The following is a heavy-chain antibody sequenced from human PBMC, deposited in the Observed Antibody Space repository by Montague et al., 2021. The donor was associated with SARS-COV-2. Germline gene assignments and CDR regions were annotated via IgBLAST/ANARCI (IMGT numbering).Heavy chain of an antibody. Sequence: SETPSLTCTVSGGSINSSYCSRIRQPPGKGLEWNGYIYYSGSTNYNPSLKSRVTISVDTSKNQFSLKLSSVTVADTAVYYCARVPRNYDFWRGFYDAFDIWGQGTMVTVSS. CDR1: GGSINSSY. D-gene: IGHD3-3*01. J-gene: IGHJ3*02. CDR2: IYYSGST. V-gene: IGHV4-59*01. CDR3: ARVPRNYDFWRGFYDAFDI.